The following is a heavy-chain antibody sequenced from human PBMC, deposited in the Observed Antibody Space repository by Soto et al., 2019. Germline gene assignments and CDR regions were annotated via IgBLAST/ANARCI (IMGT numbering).Heavy chain of an antibody. D-gene: IGHD6-19*01. CDR1: GGSFSGYY. V-gene: IGHV4-34*01. J-gene: IGHJ5*02. CDR2: INHSGST. CDR3: PRSLRISGWSLLGYNRFDP. Sequence: QVQLQQWGAGLLKPSETLSLTCAVYGGSFSGYYWSWIRQPPGKGLEWIGVINHSGSTNYNPSLKSRVTISVDSSKNQFSLKLSSVTAADTAEYYCPRSLRISGWSLLGYNRFDPWGQGTLVTVFS.